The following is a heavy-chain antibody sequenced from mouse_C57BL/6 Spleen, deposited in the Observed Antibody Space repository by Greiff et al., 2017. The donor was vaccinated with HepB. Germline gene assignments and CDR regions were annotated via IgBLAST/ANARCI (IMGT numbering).Heavy chain of an antibody. Sequence: QVQLKQPGAELVRPGTSVKLSCKASGYTFTSYWMHWVKQRPGQGLEWIGVIDPSDSYTNYNQKFKGKATLTVDTSSSTAYMQLSSRTSEDSAVYYCARGYSNYYFDYWGQGTTLTVSS. CDR2: IDPSDSYT. D-gene: IGHD2-5*01. CDR1: GYTFTSYW. CDR3: ARGYSNYYFDY. V-gene: IGHV1-59*01. J-gene: IGHJ2*01.